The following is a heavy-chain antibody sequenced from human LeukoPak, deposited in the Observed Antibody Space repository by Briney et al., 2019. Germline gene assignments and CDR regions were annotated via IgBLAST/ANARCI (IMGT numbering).Heavy chain of an antibody. J-gene: IGHJ1*01. CDR2: ISYDGSNE. Sequence: GGSLRLSCAASGFTFSSYGMHWVRQAPGKGLEWVATISYDGSNEYYGDSVKGRFTISRDNSKNTLYLDMSSLRAEDTAVYYCAKDGTTGGSYYDRLEHWGQGTLITVSS. V-gene: IGHV3-30*18. CDR3: AKDGTTGGSYYDRLEH. CDR1: GFTFSSYG. D-gene: IGHD1-26*01.